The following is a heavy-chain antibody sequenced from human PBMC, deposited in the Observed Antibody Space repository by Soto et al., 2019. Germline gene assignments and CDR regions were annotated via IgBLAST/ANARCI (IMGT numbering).Heavy chain of an antibody. Sequence: QVQLQESGPGLVKPSGTLSLTCAVSGGSISSSNWWRWFRQPQGKGLEWIGEIDHSGNTNYTPSLKSRVTMAVDKSRKQFSLKLSSVTGADTAVYYCARRWGEGRVDYWGQGTLVTVSS. D-gene: IGHD3-10*01. V-gene: IGHV4-4*02. CDR2: IDHSGNT. CDR3: ARRWGEGRVDY. J-gene: IGHJ4*02. CDR1: GGSISSSNW.